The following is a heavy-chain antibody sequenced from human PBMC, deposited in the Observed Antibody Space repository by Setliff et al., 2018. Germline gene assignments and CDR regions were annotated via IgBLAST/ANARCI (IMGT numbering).Heavy chain of an antibody. Sequence: SETLSLTCTVSGGSISPYFWSWIRQPPGKGLEWIGYIYHNGNTNFNPSLKTRVTMSVDTSKNQFAQNLRSVTAADTAVYYCVRDRTAYSYGLDVWGQGTTVTVSS. CDR1: GGSISPYF. V-gene: IGHV4-59*01. CDR2: IYHNGNT. D-gene: IGHD5-18*01. CDR3: VRDRTAYSYGLDV. J-gene: IGHJ6*02.